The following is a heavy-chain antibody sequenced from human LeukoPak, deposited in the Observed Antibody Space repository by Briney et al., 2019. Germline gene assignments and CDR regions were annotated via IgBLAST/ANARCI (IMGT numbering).Heavy chain of an antibody. D-gene: IGHD3-22*01. CDR3: ARGKYYYDSSGSNWFDP. CDR2: IGTAGDT. J-gene: IGHJ5*02. CDR1: GFTFSSYG. V-gene: IGHV3-13*01. Sequence: GGSLRLSCAASGFTFSSYGMHWVRQATGKGLEWVSAIGTAGDTYYPGSVKGRFTISRENAKNSLYLQMNSLRAEDTAVYYCARGKYYYDSSGSNWFDPWGQGTLVTVSS.